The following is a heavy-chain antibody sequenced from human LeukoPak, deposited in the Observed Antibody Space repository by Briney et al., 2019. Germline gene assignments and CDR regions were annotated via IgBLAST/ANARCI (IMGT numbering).Heavy chain of an antibody. Sequence: SGGSLRLSCAASGFTSSSYWMSWVRQAPGKGLEWVVNIKQDGSEKYYVDSVKGRFTISRDNAKNSLYLQMNSLRAEDTAVYYCARHPLRIFGVVITSYFDYWGQGTLVTVSS. CDR1: GFTSSSYW. CDR3: ARHPLRIFGVVITSYFDY. V-gene: IGHV3-7*01. D-gene: IGHD3-3*01. J-gene: IGHJ4*02. CDR2: IKQDGSEK.